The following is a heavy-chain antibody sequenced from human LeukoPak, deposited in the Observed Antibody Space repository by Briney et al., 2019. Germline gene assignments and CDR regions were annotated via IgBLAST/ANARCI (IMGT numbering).Heavy chain of an antibody. Sequence: PSETLSLTCTVSGDSISSSSYYWGWIRQPPGKELEWIGSTYYSGSTYYNPSLNSRVTISVDTSKNQFSLKLSSVTAADTAVYYCARDYLGGNPDAFDIWGQGTMVTVSS. D-gene: IGHD4-23*01. J-gene: IGHJ3*02. V-gene: IGHV4-39*07. CDR3: ARDYLGGNPDAFDI. CDR1: GDSISSSSYY. CDR2: TYYSGST.